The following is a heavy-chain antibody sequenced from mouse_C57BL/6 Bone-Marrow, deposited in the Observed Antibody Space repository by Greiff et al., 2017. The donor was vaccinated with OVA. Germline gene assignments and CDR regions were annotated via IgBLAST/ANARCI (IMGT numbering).Heavy chain of an antibody. V-gene: IGHV14-4*01. CDR1: GFNFTDYY. Sequence: VQLKESGAELVRPGASVKLSCTASGFNFTDYYMHWVKQRPEQGLEWIGWIYPENGDTEYASKFKGKATITADTSSNTAYLQLSSLTSEDTAIYYCTTHYYGVDYWGQGTTLTVSS. J-gene: IGHJ2*01. D-gene: IGHD1-1*01. CDR2: IYPENGDT. CDR3: TTHYYGVDY.